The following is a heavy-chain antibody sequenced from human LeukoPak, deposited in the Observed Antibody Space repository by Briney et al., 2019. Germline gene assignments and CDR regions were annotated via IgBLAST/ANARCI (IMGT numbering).Heavy chain of an antibody. J-gene: IGHJ4*02. CDR2: IYYSGST. V-gene: IGHV4-59*01. Sequence: ETLSLTCTVSGGSISSYYWSWIRQPPGKGLERIGYIYYSGSTNYNPSLKSRVTISVDTSRNQFSLKLSSVTAADTAVYYCARGEYYFDYWGQGTLVTVSS. CDR1: GGSISSYY. CDR3: ARGEYYFDY. D-gene: IGHD3-10*01.